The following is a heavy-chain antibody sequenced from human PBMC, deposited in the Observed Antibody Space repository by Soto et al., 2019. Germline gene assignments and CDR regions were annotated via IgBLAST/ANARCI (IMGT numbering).Heavy chain of an antibody. CDR1: GYSFTSYW. Sequence: GDSLKSSCTGSGYSFTSYWIGWVRHMPGKGLEWMGIIYPGDSDTRYSPSFQGQVTISSDKSISTAYLQWSSLKGSDTAMYDCARHGKSIAAAGTVDDDYGMDVWGQGTAVTVSS. CDR2: IYPGDSDT. J-gene: IGHJ6*02. D-gene: IGHD6-13*01. V-gene: IGHV5-51*01. CDR3: ARHGKSIAAAGTVDDDYGMDV.